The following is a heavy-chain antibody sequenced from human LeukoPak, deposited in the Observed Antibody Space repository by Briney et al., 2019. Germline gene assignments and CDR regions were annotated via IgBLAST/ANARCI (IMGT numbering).Heavy chain of an antibody. D-gene: IGHD6-13*01. V-gene: IGHV1-46*03. J-gene: IGHJ5*02. CDR1: GYTFTSYY. Sequence: ASVKVSCKASGYTFTSYYMHWVRQAPGQGLGWMGIINPSGGSTTYAQKFQGRVTMTRDTSTSTVYMALSSLTPEDTAVYYCARAGYWAASGYATTWGQGTLVTVSS. CDR3: ARAGYWAASGYATT. CDR2: INPSGGST.